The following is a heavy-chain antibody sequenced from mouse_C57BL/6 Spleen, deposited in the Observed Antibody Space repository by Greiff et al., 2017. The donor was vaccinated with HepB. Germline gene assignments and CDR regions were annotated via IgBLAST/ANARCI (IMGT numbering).Heavy chain of an antibody. CDR3: ERDEYSLYFDV. V-gene: IGHV1-74*01. CDR1: GYTFTSYW. D-gene: IGHD5-2*01. J-gene: IGHJ1*03. Sequence: QVQLQQPGAELVKPGASVKVSCKASGYTFTSYWMHWVKQRPGQGLEWIGRIDPSDSDTNYNQKFKGKATLTVDKHSSTAYMQLSSLTSEDSAVYCYERDEYSLYFDVWGKGTTVTVSS. CDR2: IDPSDSDT.